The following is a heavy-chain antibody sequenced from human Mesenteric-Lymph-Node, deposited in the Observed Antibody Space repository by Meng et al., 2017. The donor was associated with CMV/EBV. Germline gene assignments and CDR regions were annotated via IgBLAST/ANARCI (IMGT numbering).Heavy chain of an antibody. J-gene: IGHJ4*02. CDR2: IYGGGSTM. V-gene: IGHV3-23*03. Sequence: GESLKISCAASGFTFNTYAMTWVRQAPGKGLEWVSLIYGGGSTMYYADSMKGRFTVSRDNSRSTLYLQMNSLRAEDTATYFCVKGQSSWYDYWGPGTLVTVSS. CDR1: GFTFNTYA. CDR3: VKGQSSWYDY. D-gene: IGHD6-13*01.